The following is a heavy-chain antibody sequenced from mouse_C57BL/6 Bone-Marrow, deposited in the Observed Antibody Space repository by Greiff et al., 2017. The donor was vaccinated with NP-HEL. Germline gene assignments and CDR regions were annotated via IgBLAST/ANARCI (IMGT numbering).Heavy chain of an antibody. J-gene: IGHJ2*01. CDR3: SALITTVVAYYFDY. D-gene: IGHD1-1*01. Sequence: VQRVESGAELARPGASVKLSCKASGYTFTSYGISWVKQRTGQGLEWIGEIYPRRGNTYYNEKFKGKATLTADKSSSTAYMELRSLTSEDSAVDFCSALITTVVAYYFDYWGQSTTLTVSS. CDR2: IYPRRGNT. V-gene: IGHV1-81*01. CDR1: GYTFTSYG.